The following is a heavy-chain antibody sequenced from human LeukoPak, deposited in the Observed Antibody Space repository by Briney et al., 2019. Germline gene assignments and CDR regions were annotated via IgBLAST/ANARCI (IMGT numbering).Heavy chain of an antibody. V-gene: IGHV1-2*02. CDR2: INPNSGGT. CDR1: GYTFTGYY. Sequence: ASVKVSCKASGYTFTGYYMHWVRQAPGQGLEWMGWINPNSGGTNYAQKFQGRVTMTRDTSISTAYMELSRLRSDDTAVYYCAREYCSGGICYNWFDPWGQGTLVTVSS. D-gene: IGHD2-15*01. CDR3: AREYCSGGICYNWFDP. J-gene: IGHJ5*02.